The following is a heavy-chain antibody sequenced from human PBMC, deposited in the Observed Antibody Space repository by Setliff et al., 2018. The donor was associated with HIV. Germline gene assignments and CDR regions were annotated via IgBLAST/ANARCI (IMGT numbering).Heavy chain of an antibody. CDR2: TYFSGST. J-gene: IGHJ1*01. D-gene: IGHD6-13*01. CDR1: GASIYSGDYS. V-gene: IGHV4-31*03. Sequence: SETLSLTCTVSGASIYSGDYSWSWVRQHPGRGLEWIGYTYFSGSTYYNPSLKSRVVISVDTSKNQFSLKLHSLIAADTAMYYCARGRWDMAAAGTTEYFQYWGQGTLVTVSS. CDR3: ARGRWDMAAAGTTEYFQY.